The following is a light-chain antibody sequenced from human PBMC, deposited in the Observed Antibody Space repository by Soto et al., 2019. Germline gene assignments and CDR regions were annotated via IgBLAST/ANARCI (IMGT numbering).Light chain of an antibody. CDR3: QQFNNWPPPLT. CDR2: GAS. V-gene: IGKV3-15*01. J-gene: IGKJ4*01. CDR1: QSDSSN. Sequence: EIVMTQSPATLSVSPGERATLSCRASQSDSSNLAWYQQKPGQAPRLLIYGASTRATGIPARFSGSGSGTEFTLTISSLQSEAFAVYYCQQFNNWPPPLTFGGGTKVEIK.